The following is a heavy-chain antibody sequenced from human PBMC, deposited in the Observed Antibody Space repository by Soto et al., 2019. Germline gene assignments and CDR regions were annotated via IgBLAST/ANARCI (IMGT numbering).Heavy chain of an antibody. CDR3: ARAKYSSSWPNDYYGMDV. D-gene: IGHD6-13*01. V-gene: IGHV4-31*03. J-gene: IGHJ6*02. Sequence: QVQLQESGPGLVKPSQTLSLTCTVSGGSISSGGYYWSWIRQHPGKGLEWIGYIYYSGSTYYNPSLKSRVTISVDTSKNQFALKLRPVTAADTAVYYCARAKYSSSWPNDYYGMDVWGQGTTVTVSS. CDR1: GGSISSGGYY. CDR2: IYYSGST.